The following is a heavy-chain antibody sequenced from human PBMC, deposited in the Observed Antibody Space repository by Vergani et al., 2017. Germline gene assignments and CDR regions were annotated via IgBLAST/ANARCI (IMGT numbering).Heavy chain of an antibody. D-gene: IGHD4-17*01. CDR3: ARELLMTTVTNDAFDI. CDR1: GYTFTGYY. Sequence: QVQLVQSGAEVKKPGASVKVSCKASGYTFTGYYMHWVRQPPGQGLEWMGWINPNSGGTNYAQKFQGRVTMNRDTSISTAYMELSRLRSDDTAVYYCARELLMTTVTNDAFDIWGQGTMITVSS. V-gene: IGHV1-2*02. CDR2: INPNSGGT. J-gene: IGHJ3*02.